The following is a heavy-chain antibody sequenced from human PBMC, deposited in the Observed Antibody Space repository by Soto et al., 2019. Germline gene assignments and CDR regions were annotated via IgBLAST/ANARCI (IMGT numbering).Heavy chain of an antibody. D-gene: IGHD1-1*01. CDR3: ARFPPGTELEPYYFDY. CDR1: GFTFDDYG. CDR2: INWNGGST. J-gene: IGHJ4*02. Sequence: EVQLVESGGGVVRPGGSLRLSCAASGFTFDDYGMSWVRQAPGKGLEWVSGINWNGGSTGYADSVKGRFTISRDNAKNSLYLQMNSLRAEDTALYHCARFPPGTELEPYYFDYWGQGTLVTVSS. V-gene: IGHV3-20*01.